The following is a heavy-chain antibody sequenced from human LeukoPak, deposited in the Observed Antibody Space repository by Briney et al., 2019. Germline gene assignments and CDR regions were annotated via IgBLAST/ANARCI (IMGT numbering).Heavy chain of an antibody. CDR1: GFTFDDHG. Sequence: PGGSLRVSCAASGFTFDDHGMSWVRQAPGKGLEWVSGINWNGGSTGYADSVKGRFTISRDNSKNTLYLQMNSLRAEDTAVYYCAKDRPVGAKVALGIDYWGQGTLVTVSS. CDR2: INWNGGST. V-gene: IGHV3-20*04. D-gene: IGHD1-26*01. CDR3: AKDRPVGAKVALGIDY. J-gene: IGHJ4*02.